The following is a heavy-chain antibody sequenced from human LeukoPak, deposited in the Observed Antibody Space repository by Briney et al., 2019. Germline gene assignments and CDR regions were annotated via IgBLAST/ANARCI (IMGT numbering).Heavy chain of an antibody. D-gene: IGHD4-17*01. CDR2: IKQDGSEK. CDR3: AREEYGDHLW. J-gene: IGHJ4*02. Sequence: PGGSLRLSCAASGFTFTSYWMSWVRQAPGKVLGWVANIKQDGSEKYYVDSVKGRFTISRDNAKNSLYLQMNSLRAEDTAVYCCAREEYGDHLWWGQGTLVTVSS. V-gene: IGHV3-7*01. CDR1: GFTFTSYW.